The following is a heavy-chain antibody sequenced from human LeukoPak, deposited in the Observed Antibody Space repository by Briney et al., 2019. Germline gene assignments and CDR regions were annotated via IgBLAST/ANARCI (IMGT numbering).Heavy chain of an antibody. D-gene: IGHD5-18*01. CDR2: ISSSSSYI. CDR3: ARAITNYGYIFDY. Sequence: KPGGSLRLSCAASGFTFSSYEMNWVRQAPGKGLEWVSYISSSSSYIYYADSVKGRFTISRDNAKNSLSLQMNSLRAEDTAVYYCARAITNYGYIFDYWGQGTLVTVSS. CDR1: GFTFSSYE. J-gene: IGHJ4*02. V-gene: IGHV3-21*05.